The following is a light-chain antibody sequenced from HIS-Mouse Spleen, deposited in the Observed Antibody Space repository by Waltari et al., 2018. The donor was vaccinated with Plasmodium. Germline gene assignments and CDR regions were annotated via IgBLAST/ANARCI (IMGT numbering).Light chain of an antibody. CDR2: EGS. CDR3: CSYAGSRMV. V-gene: IGLV2-23*01. Sequence: QSALTQPASVSGSPGQAITIACTGTSSDVGSYNLVTWYQLHPGKAPKHIIYEGSKRHSGVSNRFLASKSGNTASLTISGLQDGDEAAYSCCSYAGSRMVFGGGPKLTVL. CDR1: SSDVGSYNL. J-gene: IGLJ2*01.